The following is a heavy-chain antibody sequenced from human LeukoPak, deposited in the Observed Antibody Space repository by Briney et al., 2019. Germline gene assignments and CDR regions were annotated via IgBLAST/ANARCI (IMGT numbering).Heavy chain of an antibody. CDR3: ARDHEGYNDY. J-gene: IGHJ4*02. CDR2: ISSSGSTR. V-gene: IGHV3-11*01. Sequence: GSLRLSCAASGFTFSDYYMTWIRQAPGKGLGWVSYISSSGSTRYYADSVKGRFTTSRDNAKNSLYLQMNSLRGEDTAVYYCARDHEGYNDYWGQGTLVTVSS. D-gene: IGHD5-24*01. CDR1: GFTFSDYY.